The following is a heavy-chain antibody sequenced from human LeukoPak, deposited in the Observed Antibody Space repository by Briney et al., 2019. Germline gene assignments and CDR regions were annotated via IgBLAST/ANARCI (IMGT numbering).Heavy chain of an antibody. Sequence: GGSLRLSCAATGLTFTTSAMTWVRQAPGKGLEWVSSISGSGGSSYHADSVKGRFTISRDNSKNTVYLHMNSLRADDAAIYYCASGRGYYEYWGQGTLVTVSS. V-gene: IGHV3-23*01. J-gene: IGHJ4*02. CDR3: ASGRGYYEY. CDR2: ISGSGGSS. CDR1: GLTFTTSA. D-gene: IGHD2-15*01.